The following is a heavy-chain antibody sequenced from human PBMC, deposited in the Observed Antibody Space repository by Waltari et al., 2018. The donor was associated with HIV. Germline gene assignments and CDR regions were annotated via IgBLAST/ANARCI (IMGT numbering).Heavy chain of an antibody. J-gene: IGHJ4*02. CDR3: ARVKAGSSLYSDS. CDR2: ISYSGNT. CDR1: GGSFSSTRYY. Sequence: QLQLQESGPGLVKPSETLSLTCTVSGGSFSSTRYYWGWIRQPPGKGLEYIGTISYSGNTYYNPSLTGRLTISLDTSKNHFSLRLTSVTAADTAVYYCARVKAGSSLYSDSWGQGTLVTVSS. V-gene: IGHV4-39*07.